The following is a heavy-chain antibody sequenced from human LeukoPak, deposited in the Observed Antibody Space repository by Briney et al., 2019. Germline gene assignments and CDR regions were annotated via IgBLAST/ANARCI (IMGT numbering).Heavy chain of an antibody. J-gene: IGHJ4*02. D-gene: IGHD3-16*01. CDR3: AEAAGGSSDY. Sequence: GGSLRLSCAASGFTFSSSAMNCVRQAPGKGVEWVSTISGSGAGTYYADSVKGRFTISRDNSKNTLYLQMNSLRAEDTAVYYCAEAAGGSSDYWGQGTLVTVSS. CDR1: GFTFSSSA. V-gene: IGHV3-23*01. CDR2: ISGSGAGT.